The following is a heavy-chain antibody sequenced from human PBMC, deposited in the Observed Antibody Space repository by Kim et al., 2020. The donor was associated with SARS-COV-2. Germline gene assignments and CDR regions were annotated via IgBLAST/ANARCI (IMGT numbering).Heavy chain of an antibody. V-gene: IGHV1-69*13. D-gene: IGHD5-18*01. J-gene: IGHJ5*02. CDR3: ARDAKIDTAMVRRVGWFDP. CDR2: IIPIFGTA. Sequence: SVKVSCKASGGTFSSYAISWVRQAPGQGLEWMGGIIPIFGTANYAQKFQGRVTITADESTSTAYMELSSLRSEDTAVYYCARDAKIDTAMVRRVGWFDPWGQGTLVTVSS. CDR1: GGTFSSYA.